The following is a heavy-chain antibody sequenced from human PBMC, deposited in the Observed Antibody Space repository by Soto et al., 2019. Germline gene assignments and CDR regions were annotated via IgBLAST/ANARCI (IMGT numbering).Heavy chain of an antibody. CDR2: IKSKRGGGTT. Sequence: EVQLVESGGGLVKPGGSLRLSCAASGLTFSNLWMTWVRQAPGKAPEWVGRIKSKRGGGTTDYAAPVNGRYTISRDDSKSTVYLQMNSLKIEDTAVYYCTSDRPFTGGGGIATWGQGTMVTVSS. D-gene: IGHD3-16*01. J-gene: IGHJ3*01. V-gene: IGHV3-15*01. CDR1: GLTFSNLW. CDR3: TSDRPFTGGGGIAT.